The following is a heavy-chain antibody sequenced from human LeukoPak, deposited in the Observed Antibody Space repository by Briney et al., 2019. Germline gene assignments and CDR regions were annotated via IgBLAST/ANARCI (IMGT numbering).Heavy chain of an antibody. J-gene: IGHJ5*02. V-gene: IGHV4-30-2*01. CDR3: ARVGLLRWFDP. Sequence: PSQTLSLTCAVSGGSISSGGYSWSWIRQPPGKGLEWIGYIYHSGSTYYNPSLKSRVTISVDRSKNQFSLKLSSVTAADTAVYYCARVGLLRWFDPWGQGTLVTVSS. CDR1: GGSISSGGYS. CDR2: IYHSGST.